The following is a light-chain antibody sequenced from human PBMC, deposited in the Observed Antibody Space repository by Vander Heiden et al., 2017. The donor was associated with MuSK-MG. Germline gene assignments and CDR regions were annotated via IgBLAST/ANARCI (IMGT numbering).Light chain of an antibody. Sequence: EVVMTQSPLSLPVTLGQPASISCRSSQSLVYCAGNTSLNWVQQRPGQSPRRLIYKVSNWDSGVPDRFSGSVSGTDFTLKISRVEAEDVGVYYCMPDTHWPPVTFGQVTRLEIK. CDR1: QSLVYCAGNTS. CDR2: KVS. V-gene: IGKV2D-30*01. J-gene: IGKJ5*01. CDR3: MPDTHWPPVT.